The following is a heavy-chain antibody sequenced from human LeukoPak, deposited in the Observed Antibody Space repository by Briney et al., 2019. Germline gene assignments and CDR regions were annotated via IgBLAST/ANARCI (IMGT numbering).Heavy chain of an antibody. Sequence: GGSLRLSCAASGFTFSNYAVSWVRQAPGKGLEWVSLISGITTNTYYADSVKGRFTISRDNSKNTLDLQMNSLRAEDTAGYYCAKHLLVGGTRGAYAFDIWGRGTMVTVSS. J-gene: IGHJ3*02. V-gene: IGHV3-23*01. CDR1: GFTFSNYA. D-gene: IGHD1-26*01. CDR3: AKHLLVGGTRGAYAFDI. CDR2: ISGITTNT.